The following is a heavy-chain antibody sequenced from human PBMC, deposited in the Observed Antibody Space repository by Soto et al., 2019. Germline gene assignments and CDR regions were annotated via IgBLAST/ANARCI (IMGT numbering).Heavy chain of an antibody. Sequence: GGSLRLSCAASGFTFSSYSMNWVRQAPGKGLEWVSSISSSSSYIYYADSVKGRFTISRDNAKNSLYLQMNSLRAEDTAVYYCHIMVVETKNHDYWGQGTLVTVSS. D-gene: IGHD3-22*01. CDR3: HIMVVETKNHDY. CDR2: ISSSSSYI. CDR1: GFTFSSYS. J-gene: IGHJ4*02. V-gene: IGHV3-21*01.